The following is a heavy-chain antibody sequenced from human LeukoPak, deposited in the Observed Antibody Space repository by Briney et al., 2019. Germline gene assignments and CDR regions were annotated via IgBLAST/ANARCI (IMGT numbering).Heavy chain of an antibody. CDR2: ISSSGSTI. CDR1: GFTFSSYE. Sequence: GGSLRLSCAASGFTFSSYEMNWVRQAPGKGLEWVSYISSSGSTIYYADSVKGRFTISRDNAKNSLYLQMNSLRAEDTAVYYCAIIYSGHDYPPGPPYFDYWGQGTLVTVSS. J-gene: IGHJ4*02. V-gene: IGHV3-48*03. CDR3: AIIYSGHDYPPGPPYFDY. D-gene: IGHD5-12*01.